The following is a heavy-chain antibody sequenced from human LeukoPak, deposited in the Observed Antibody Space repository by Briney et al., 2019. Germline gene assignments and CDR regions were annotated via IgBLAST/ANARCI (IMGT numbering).Heavy chain of an antibody. CDR3: AKGGSGFYYRYFDS. CDR1: GFTFNNYA. Sequence: GGSLRLSCAASGFTFNNYALSWVRQPPGKGLEWVASISASGASTNCTDSVKGRFTISRDNSKDTLYLQMNSLRADDTAVYYCAKGGSGFYYRYFDSWGQGTLVTVSS. D-gene: IGHD3-10*01. J-gene: IGHJ4*02. V-gene: IGHV3-23*01. CDR2: ISASGAST.